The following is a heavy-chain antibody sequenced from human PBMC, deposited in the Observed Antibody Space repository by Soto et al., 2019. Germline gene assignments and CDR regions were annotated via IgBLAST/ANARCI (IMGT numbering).Heavy chain of an antibody. CDR3: AKDEGTGTEAYGMDV. Sequence: GGSLRLSCAASGFTFSSYGMHWVRQAPGKGLEWVAVISYDGSNKYYADSVKGRFTISRDNSKNTLYLQMNSLRAEDTAVYYCAKDEGTGTEAYGMDVWGQGTTVTVSS. CDR2: ISYDGSNK. V-gene: IGHV3-30*18. D-gene: IGHD1-1*01. J-gene: IGHJ6*02. CDR1: GFTFSSYG.